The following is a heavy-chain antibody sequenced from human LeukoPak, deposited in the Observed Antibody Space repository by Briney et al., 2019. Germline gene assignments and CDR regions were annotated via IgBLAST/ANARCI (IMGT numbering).Heavy chain of an antibody. V-gene: IGHV1-18*01. D-gene: IGHD6-6*01. CDR3: ARCAQLDRSHDAFDI. CDR2: ISAYNGNT. CDR1: GYTFTSYG. J-gene: IGHJ3*02. Sequence: GASVKVSCKASGYTFTSYGISWVRQAPGQGLEWMGWISAYNGNTNYAQKLQGRVTMTTDTSTSTAYMELRSLRSEDTAVYYCARCAQLDRSHDAFDIWGQGTMVTVSS.